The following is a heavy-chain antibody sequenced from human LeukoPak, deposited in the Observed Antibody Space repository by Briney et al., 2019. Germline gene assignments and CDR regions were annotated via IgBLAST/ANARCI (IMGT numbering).Heavy chain of an antibody. CDR2: MKSKRDGGAT. D-gene: IGHD6-13*01. Sequence: GGSLRLSCAASGFTSTNAWMNWVRQAPGKGPEWVGRMKSKRDGGATEYAAPVKGRFTISRDDSKNTVYLQMNSLKTEDTGVYYCTRRAAADYWGQGTLVTVSS. V-gene: IGHV3-15*01. CDR3: TRRAAADY. J-gene: IGHJ4*02. CDR1: GFTSTNAW.